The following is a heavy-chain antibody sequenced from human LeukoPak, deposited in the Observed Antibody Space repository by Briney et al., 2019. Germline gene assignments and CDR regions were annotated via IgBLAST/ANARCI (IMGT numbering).Heavy chain of an antibody. CDR2: IYYSGST. D-gene: IGHD3-22*01. V-gene: IGHV4-39*01. Sequence: SETLSLTCTVSGGSISSSSYYWGWIHQPPGKGLEWIGSIYYSGSTYYNPSLKSRVTISVDTSKNQFSLKLSSVTAADTAVYYCARLITYDSSGYYPDAFDIWGQGTMVTVSS. J-gene: IGHJ3*02. CDR3: ARLITYDSSGYYPDAFDI. CDR1: GGSISSSSYY.